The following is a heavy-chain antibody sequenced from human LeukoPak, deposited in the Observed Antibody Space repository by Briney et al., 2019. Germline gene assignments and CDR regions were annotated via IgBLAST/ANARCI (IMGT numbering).Heavy chain of an antibody. D-gene: IGHD6-13*01. J-gene: IGHJ4*02. V-gene: IGHV3-23*01. CDR3: AKDMGMNIAAAGTFDY. CDR2: NSGSGETT. Sequence: GGSLRLSCAASGFTFSNYAMTWVRQAPGKGLEWVSANSGSGETTFYADSVKGRFTISRDNSKNSLYLQMNSLRAEDMALYYCAKDMGMNIAAAGTFDYWGQGTLVTVSS. CDR1: GFTFSNYA.